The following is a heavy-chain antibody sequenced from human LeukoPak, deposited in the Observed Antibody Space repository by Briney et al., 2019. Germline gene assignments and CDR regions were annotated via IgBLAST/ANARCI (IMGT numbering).Heavy chain of an antibody. Sequence: ASVKVSCKASGYTFTGYYMHWVRQAPGQGLEWMGWINPNSGGTNYAQKFQGRVTMTRDTSISTAYMELSRLRSDDTAVYYCARSSRTTPVVAKDYWGQGTLVTVSS. J-gene: IGHJ4*02. CDR2: INPNSGGT. D-gene: IGHD2-21*01. CDR1: GYTFTGYY. V-gene: IGHV1-2*02. CDR3: ARSSRTTPVVAKDY.